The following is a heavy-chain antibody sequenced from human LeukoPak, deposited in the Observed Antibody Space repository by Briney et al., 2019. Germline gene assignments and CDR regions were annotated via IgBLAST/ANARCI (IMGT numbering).Heavy chain of an antibody. V-gene: IGHV3-33*01. Sequence: PGGSLRLSCAASGFTFSSYGMHWVRQAPGKGLECVAVIWYDGSNKYYADSVKGRFTISRDNSKNTLYLQMNSLRAEDTAVYYCARDRSGSGLYGMDVWGKGTTVTVSS. CDR2: IWYDGSNK. CDR1: GFTFSSYG. CDR3: ARDRSGSGLYGMDV. J-gene: IGHJ6*04. D-gene: IGHD3-10*01.